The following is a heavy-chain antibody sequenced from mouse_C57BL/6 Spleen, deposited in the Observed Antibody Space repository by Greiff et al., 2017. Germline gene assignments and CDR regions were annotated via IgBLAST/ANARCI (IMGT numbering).Heavy chain of an antibody. CDR2: ISDGGSYT. CDR1: GFTFSSYA. V-gene: IGHV5-4*03. CDR3: ARAGTAAYCFDY. D-gene: IGHD1-2*01. J-gene: IGHJ2*01. Sequence: DVMLVESGGGLVKPGGSLKLSCAASGFTFSSYAMSWVRQTPEKRLEWVATISDGGSYTYYPDNVKGRFTISRDNAKNNLYLQMSHLKSEDTAMYYCARAGTAAYCFDYWGQGTTLTVS.